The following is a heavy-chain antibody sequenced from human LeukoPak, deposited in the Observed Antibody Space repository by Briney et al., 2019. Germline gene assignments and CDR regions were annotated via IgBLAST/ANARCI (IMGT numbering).Heavy chain of an antibody. J-gene: IGHJ3*02. CDR3: ARATILDAFDI. D-gene: IGHD3-9*01. Sequence: MGWINPNSGGTNYAQKFQGWVTMTRDTSISTAYMELSRLRSDDTAVYYCARATILDAFDIWGQGTMVTVSS. CDR2: INPNSGGT. V-gene: IGHV1-2*04.